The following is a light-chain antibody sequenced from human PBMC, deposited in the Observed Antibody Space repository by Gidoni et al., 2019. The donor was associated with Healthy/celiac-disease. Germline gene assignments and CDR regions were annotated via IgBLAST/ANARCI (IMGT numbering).Light chain of an antibody. V-gene: IGLV1-40*01. CDR2: GNS. J-gene: IGLJ2*01. CDR3: QSYDSSLSGSRV. CDR1: SSNIAAGYD. Sequence: QSVLTQPPPVSGAPGQRVPISCTGSSSNIAAGYDVHWYQQLPGTAPKLLIYGNSNRPSGVPDRFSGSKSGTSASLAITGLQAEDEADYYCQSYDSSLSGSRVFGGGTKLTVL.